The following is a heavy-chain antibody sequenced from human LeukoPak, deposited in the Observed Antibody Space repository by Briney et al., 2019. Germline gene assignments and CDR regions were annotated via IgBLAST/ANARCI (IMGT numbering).Heavy chain of an antibody. CDR1: GFTCGSYS. Sequence: GGSLRLSCVASGFTCGSYSMTWVRQAPGKGLEWVATIKQDGYEKYYVDSVKGRFIISRENAKNSLYVQMNSLRSEDTAIYFCARDGYCSGGSCYADYWGPGTLVTVSS. V-gene: IGHV3-7*01. J-gene: IGHJ4*02. CDR2: IKQDGYEK. D-gene: IGHD2-15*01. CDR3: ARDGYCSGGSCYADY.